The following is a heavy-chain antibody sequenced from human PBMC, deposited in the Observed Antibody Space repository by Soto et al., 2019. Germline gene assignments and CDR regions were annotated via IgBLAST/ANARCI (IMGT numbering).Heavy chain of an antibody. CDR2: ISVYNYNT. D-gene: IGHD3-10*01. J-gene: IGHJ4*02. Sequence: QVQLVQSGAEVKKPGASVKVSCKTSGYTFSNYGIAWVRQAPGQSLEWMGWISVYNYNTNYAQKLQGRVTMTRDISTSTAYMELRSLISDDTAVYYRARGGGYYGSGTYPFDYWGQGTLVTVSS. CDR1: GYTFSNYG. V-gene: IGHV1-18*01. CDR3: ARGGGYYGSGTYPFDY.